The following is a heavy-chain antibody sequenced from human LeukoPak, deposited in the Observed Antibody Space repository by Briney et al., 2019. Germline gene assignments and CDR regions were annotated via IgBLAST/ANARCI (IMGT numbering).Heavy chain of an antibody. J-gene: IGHJ4*02. V-gene: IGHV3-7*01. Sequence: PGGSLRLSCAASGFSFNTYSMTWVRQAPGKGLEWVANIKQDGSEKYYVDSVKGRFTISRDNAKNSLYLQMNSLRAEDTAVYYCARDYGDYDLWGQGTLVTVSS. CDR3: ARDYGDYDL. D-gene: IGHD4-17*01. CDR2: IKQDGSEK. CDR1: GFSFNTYS.